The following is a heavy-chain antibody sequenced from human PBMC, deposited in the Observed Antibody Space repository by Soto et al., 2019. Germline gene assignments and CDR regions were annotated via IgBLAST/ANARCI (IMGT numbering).Heavy chain of an antibody. V-gene: IGHV3-23*01. D-gene: IGHD2-15*01. CDR1: GFTFSNYG. J-gene: IGHJ4*01. Sequence: PGGSLRLSCAASGFTFSNYGMSWVRQAPGKGLEWVSSIGATAGRTFYADAVKGRFTISRDNSKNTVYLQMNSLGAEDTAVYYCAKDVILWAGTYCSRGSCKWDYWGHGSLVTVSS. CDR3: AKDVILWAGTYCSRGSCKWDY. CDR2: IGATAGRT.